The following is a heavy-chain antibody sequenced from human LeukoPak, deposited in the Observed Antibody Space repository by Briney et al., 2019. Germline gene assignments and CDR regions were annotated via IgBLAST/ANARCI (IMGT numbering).Heavy chain of an antibody. CDR2: IYPGDSDT. CDR1: GYSFTSYW. V-gene: IGHV5-51*01. Sequence: GESLKISCKGSGYSFTSYWIGWVRQMPGKGLEWMGIIYPGDSDTRYSPSFQGQVTISADKSISTAYLQWSNLKASDTAMYYCARRGNWNQRGFDYWGQGTLVTVSS. D-gene: IGHD1-20*01. J-gene: IGHJ4*02. CDR3: ARRGNWNQRGFDY.